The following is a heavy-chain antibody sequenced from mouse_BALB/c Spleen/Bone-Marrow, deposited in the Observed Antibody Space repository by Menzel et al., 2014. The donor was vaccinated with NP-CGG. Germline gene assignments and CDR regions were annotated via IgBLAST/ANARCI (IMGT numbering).Heavy chain of an antibody. J-gene: IGHJ2*01. CDR2: INSNGGIT. CDR3: AKNQEAFDY. CDR1: GFTFSNYG. Sequence: EVKVVESGGGLVQPGGSLKLSCAASGFTFSNYGMSWVRQTPDKRLELVATINSNGGITYYPDSVKGRFTISRDNAKNTLYLQMSSLKSEDTAMYYCAKNQEAFDYWGQGITLTVSS. D-gene: IGHD3-2*02. V-gene: IGHV5-6-3*01.